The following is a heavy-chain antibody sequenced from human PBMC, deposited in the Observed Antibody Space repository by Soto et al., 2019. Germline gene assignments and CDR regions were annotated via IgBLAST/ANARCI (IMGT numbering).Heavy chain of an antibody. Sequence: QVPLVESGGGLVKPGGSLRLSCVVSAFSFSDYYVSWIRQAPEKGLECISYISSDGTTTYYADSVKGRFTISRDNTKNSLYLQMDSLRADDTAVYYCARGHQYCHYWGQGTLVTVSS. J-gene: IGHJ1*01. CDR1: AFSFSDYY. V-gene: IGHV3-11*01. CDR3: ARGHQYCHY. CDR2: ISSDGTTT.